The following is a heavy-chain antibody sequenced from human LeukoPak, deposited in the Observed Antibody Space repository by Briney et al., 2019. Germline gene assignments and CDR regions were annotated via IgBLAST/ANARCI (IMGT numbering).Heavy chain of an antibody. CDR1: GGTFSSYA. Sequence: SVKVSCKASGGTFSSYAISWVRQAPGQGLEWMGGIIPIFGTANYAQKFQGRVTITADESTSTAYMELSSLRSEDTAVYYCASGRTGTTGYFDYWGQGTLVTVSS. J-gene: IGHJ4*02. CDR2: IIPIFGTA. D-gene: IGHD1-7*01. CDR3: ASGRTGTTGYFDY. V-gene: IGHV1-69*01.